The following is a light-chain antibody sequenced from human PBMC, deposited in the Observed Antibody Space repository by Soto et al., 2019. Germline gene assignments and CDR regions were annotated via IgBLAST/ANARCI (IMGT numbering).Light chain of an antibody. CDR3: SSYTSSSTRV. J-gene: IGLJ3*02. CDR1: SSDLGGYNY. Sequence: QSALTQPASVSGSPGQSITISCTETSSDLGGYNYVSWYQQHPGKAPKLMIYEVSNRPSGVSNRFSGSKSGNTASLTISGLQAEDEADYYCSSYTSSSTRVFGGGTKLTVL. V-gene: IGLV2-14*01. CDR2: EVS.